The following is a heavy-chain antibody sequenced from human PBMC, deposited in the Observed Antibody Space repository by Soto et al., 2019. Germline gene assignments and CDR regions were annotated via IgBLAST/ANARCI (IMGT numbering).Heavy chain of an antibody. CDR2: INSDGSTT. CDR3: ARDRSYSTDY. Sequence: GGSLRLSCTASGFTFSNSWMHWVRQAPGKGLVWVSYINSDGSTTTYADSVKGRFTISRDNAKNTVYLQINSLRAEDTAVYYCARDRSYSTDYWGQGTLVTVSS. D-gene: IGHD1-26*01. CDR1: GFTFSNSW. J-gene: IGHJ4*02. V-gene: IGHV3-74*01.